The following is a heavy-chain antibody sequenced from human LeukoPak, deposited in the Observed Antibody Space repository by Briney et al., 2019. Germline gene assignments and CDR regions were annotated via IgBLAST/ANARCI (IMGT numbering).Heavy chain of an antibody. V-gene: IGHV4-59*08. CDR1: GGSISSYY. D-gene: IGHD3-3*01. CDR3: ARHAQDYDFWSGSTEGGLSY. CDR2: IYYSGST. Sequence: SETLSLTCTVSGGSISSYYWSWVRQPPGKGLQWIGYIYYSGSTNYNPSLKSRVTISVDTSKNQYSLKLSSVTAADTAVYYWARHAQDYDFWSGSTEGGLSYWGQGTLVTVSS. J-gene: IGHJ4*02.